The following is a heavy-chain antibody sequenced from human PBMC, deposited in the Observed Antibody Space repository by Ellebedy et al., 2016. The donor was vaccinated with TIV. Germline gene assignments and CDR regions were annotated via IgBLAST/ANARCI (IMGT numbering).Heavy chain of an antibody. V-gene: IGHV1-69*04. CDR3: AAGNDGGWFDP. D-gene: IGHD1-1*01. J-gene: IGHJ5*02. CDR1: GGTLSSYA. Sequence: AASVKVSCKASGGTLSSYAFSWVRQAPGQGPEWMGRIIPILGIANYAQKFQGSVTITADKSTSIAYMALSSLKSEDTAVYYCAAGNDGGWFDPWGQGTLVTVSS. CDR2: IIPILGIA.